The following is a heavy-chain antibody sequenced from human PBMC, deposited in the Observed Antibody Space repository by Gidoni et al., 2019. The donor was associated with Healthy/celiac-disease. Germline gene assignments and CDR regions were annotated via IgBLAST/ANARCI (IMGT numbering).Heavy chain of an antibody. CDR1: GFPFSYAW. CDR2: IKSKTDGGTT. D-gene: IGHD3-10*01. J-gene: IGHJ6*02. Sequence: EVQLVESGGGLVKPGRSLRLPCAASGFPFSYAWMSWVRQAPGKGLEWVGRIKSKTDGGTTDYAAPVKGRFTISRDDSKNTLYLQMNSLKTEDTAVYYCTTDLHYGSGGYGMDVWGQGTTVTVSS. CDR3: TTDLHYGSGGYGMDV. V-gene: IGHV3-15*01.